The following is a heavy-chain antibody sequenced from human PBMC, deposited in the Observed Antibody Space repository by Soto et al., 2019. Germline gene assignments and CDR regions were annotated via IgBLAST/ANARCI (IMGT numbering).Heavy chain of an antibody. V-gene: IGHV3-30*03. CDR3: ASPIDSLSGY. CDR2: ISYDGSNK. J-gene: IGHJ4*02. CDR1: GFTFSSYG. Sequence: QVQLVESGGGVVQPGRSLRLSCAASGFTFSSYGMHWVRQAPGRGPEWVAVISYDGSNKNYADSVKGRFTISRDNSKNTLYLQMNSLRAEDTAIYYCASPIDSLSGYWGQGTLVTVSS. D-gene: IGHD3-9*01.